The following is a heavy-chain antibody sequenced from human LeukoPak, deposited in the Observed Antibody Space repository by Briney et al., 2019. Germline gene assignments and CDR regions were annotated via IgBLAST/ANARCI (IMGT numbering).Heavy chain of an antibody. V-gene: IGHV3-7*01. D-gene: IGHD1-7*01. CDR3: ATSNSAH. CDR1: GFTFSSYW. Sequence: PGGSLRLSCAASGFTFSSYWMSWVRQAPGRELEWVANIKQDGSEQYYVDSVKGRFTISRDNAKNLLYLHMHSLSAEHTPVYFCATSNSAHWGQGTLVTVSS. J-gene: IGHJ4*02. CDR2: IKQDGSEQ.